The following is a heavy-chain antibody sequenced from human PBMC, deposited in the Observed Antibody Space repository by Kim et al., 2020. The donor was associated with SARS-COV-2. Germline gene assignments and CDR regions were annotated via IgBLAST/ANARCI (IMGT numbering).Heavy chain of an antibody. CDR3: AKEQQQLVLQSAFDI. V-gene: IGHV3-9*01. J-gene: IGHJ3*02. D-gene: IGHD6-13*01. Sequence: GGSLRLSCAASGFTFDDYAMHWVRQAPGKGLEWVSGISWNSGSIGYADSVKGRFTISRDNAKNSLYLQMNSLRAEDTALYYCAKEQQQLVLQSAFDIWGQGTMVTVSS. CDR2: ISWNSGSI. CDR1: GFTFDDYA.